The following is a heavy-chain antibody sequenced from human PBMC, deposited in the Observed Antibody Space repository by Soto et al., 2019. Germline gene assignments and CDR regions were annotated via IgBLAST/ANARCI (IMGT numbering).Heavy chain of an antibody. CDR3: AHRLRISGARCFDY. CDR2: IYWDDDK. CDR1: GVSLTTSGGG. V-gene: IGHV2-5*02. D-gene: IGHD1-7*01. Sequence: SGPTLVNPTQTLTLTCSFSGVSLTTSGGGVGWIRQPPGKALEWLALIYWDDDKCYSPSLESRLTITKDTSKNQVVLTMTNMDPVDTATYYCAHRLRISGARCFDYWGQGTLVTVSS. J-gene: IGHJ4*02.